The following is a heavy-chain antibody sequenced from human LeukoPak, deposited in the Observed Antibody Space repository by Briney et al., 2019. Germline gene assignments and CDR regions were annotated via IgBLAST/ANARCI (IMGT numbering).Heavy chain of an antibody. CDR3: ARDSRPSYYDFWSGYPFDY. CDR1: GGTFSSYA. D-gene: IGHD3-3*01. V-gene: IGHV1-69*04. J-gene: IGHJ4*02. Sequence: ASVKVSCKASGGTFSSYAISWVRQAPGQGLERMGRIIPILGIANYAQKFQGRVTITADKSTSTAYMELSSLRSEDTAVYYCARDSRPSYYDFWSGYPFDYWGQGTLVTVSS. CDR2: IIPILGIA.